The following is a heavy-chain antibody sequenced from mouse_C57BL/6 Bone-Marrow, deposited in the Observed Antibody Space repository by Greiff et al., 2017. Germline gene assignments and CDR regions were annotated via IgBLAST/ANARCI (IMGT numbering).Heavy chain of an antibody. J-gene: IGHJ3*01. D-gene: IGHD2-4*01. CDR3: ARDDEYDYWFAY. CDR2: SRNKANDYTT. V-gene: IGHV7-1*01. CDR1: GFTFSDFY. Sequence: EVKLVESGGGLVQSGRSLRLSCATSGFTFSDFYMEWVRQAPGKGLEWIAASRNKANDYTTEYSASVKGRFIVSRDTSQSILYLQMNALRAEDTAIYYCARDDEYDYWFAYWGQGTLVTVSA.